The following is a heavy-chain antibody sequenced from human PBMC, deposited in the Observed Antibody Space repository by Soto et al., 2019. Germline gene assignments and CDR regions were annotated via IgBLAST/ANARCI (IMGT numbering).Heavy chain of an antibody. CDR1: GGTFNNHA. CDR2: IIPLLGTA. Sequence: VQLLESGAEVKKPGSSVKVSCKASGGTFNNHAASWVRQAPGLGLEWLGGIIPLLGTASYAQKFQGRVTITADESTSTAYMELASLRPEDTAVYYCARRVGGHDSLDSWGQGTLVTVSS. D-gene: IGHD5-12*01. V-gene: IGHV1-69*01. J-gene: IGHJ4*02. CDR3: ARRVGGHDSLDS.